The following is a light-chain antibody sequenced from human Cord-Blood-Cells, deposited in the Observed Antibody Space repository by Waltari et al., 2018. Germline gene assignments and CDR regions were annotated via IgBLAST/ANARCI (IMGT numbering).Light chain of an antibody. J-gene: IGLJ2*01. CDR3: CSYAGSSTYVV. Sequence: QSALTQPASVSGSPGQSITISCPGTSSDVGCYNIVSRYQQHPGKAPKLMIYEGSKRPSGVSNRFSGSKSGNTASLTISGLQAEDEADYYCCSYAGSSTYVVFGGGTKLTVL. V-gene: IGLV2-23*01. CDR1: SSDVGCYNI. CDR2: EGS.